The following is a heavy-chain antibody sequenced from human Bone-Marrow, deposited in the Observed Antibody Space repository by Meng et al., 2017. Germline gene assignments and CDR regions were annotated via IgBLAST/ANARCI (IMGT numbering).Heavy chain of an antibody. CDR1: GFTVSSNY. CDR3: AKYSYGLGDYLDY. CDR2: LSGGGFTT. D-gene: IGHD3-10*01. J-gene: IGHJ4*02. Sequence: GESLKISCAASGFTVSSNYMSWVRHAPGKGLEWVSALSGGGFTTYYADSVKGRFAISRHNSKNTLYLQMNNLRAEDTALYYCAKYSYGLGDYLDYWGQGALVTVSS. V-gene: IGHV3-23*01.